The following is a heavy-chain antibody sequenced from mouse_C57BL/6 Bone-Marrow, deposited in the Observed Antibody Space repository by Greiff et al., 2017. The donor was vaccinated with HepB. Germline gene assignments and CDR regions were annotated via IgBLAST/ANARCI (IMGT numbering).Heavy chain of an antibody. CDR3: ARDGYDPFDY. J-gene: IGHJ2*01. Sequence: QVQLQQPGAELVMPGASVKLSCKASGYTFTSYWMHWVKQRPGQGLEWIGEIDPSDSYTNYNQKFKGKSTLTVDKSSSTAYMQLSSLTSEDSAVYYCARDGYDPFDYWGQGTTLTVSS. CDR1: GYTFTSYW. D-gene: IGHD2-2*01. CDR2: IDPSDSYT. V-gene: IGHV1-69*01.